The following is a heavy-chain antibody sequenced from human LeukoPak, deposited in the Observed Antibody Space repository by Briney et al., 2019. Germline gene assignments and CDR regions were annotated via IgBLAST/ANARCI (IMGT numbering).Heavy chain of an antibody. D-gene: IGHD6-13*01. CDR3: ASKYSSSDYY. J-gene: IGHJ4*02. CDR2: ISSSSSYI. Sequence: GGSLRLSCAASGFSVSSNYMSWVRQAPGKGLEWVSSISSSSSYIYYADSVKGRFTISRDNAKNSLYLQMNSLRAEDTAVYYCASKYSSSDYYWGQGTLVTVSS. V-gene: IGHV3-21*01. CDR1: GFSVSSNY.